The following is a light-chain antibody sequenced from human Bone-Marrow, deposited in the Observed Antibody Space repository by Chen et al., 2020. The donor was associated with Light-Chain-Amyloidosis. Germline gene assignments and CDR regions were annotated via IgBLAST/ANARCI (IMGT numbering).Light chain of an antibody. CDR3: QVWDRSSDRPV. Sequence: SYVLTQPSSVSVAPGQTATIACGGNNIGSTSVHRYQQTPGQAPLLVVYDDSDRPSGIPERWSGSNSGNTATLTISRVEAGDEADYYCQVWDRSSDRPVFGGGTKLTVL. V-gene: IGLV3-21*02. J-gene: IGLJ3*02. CDR1: NIGSTS. CDR2: DDS.